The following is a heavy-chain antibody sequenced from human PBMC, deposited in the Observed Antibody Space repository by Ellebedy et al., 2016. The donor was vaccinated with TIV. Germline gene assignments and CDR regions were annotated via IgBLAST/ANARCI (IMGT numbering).Heavy chain of an antibody. D-gene: IGHD5-12*01. CDR3: ARIPSGGYSGYGDDAFDI. CDR1: GFTFSSFA. V-gene: IGHV3-30-3*01. Sequence: GGSLRLXXAASGFTFSSFAMHWVRQAPGKGLEWVAVISYDGSNKYYADSVKGRFTISRDNSKNTLYLQMNSLRAEDTAVYYCARIPSGGYSGYGDDAFDIWGQGTMVTVSS. J-gene: IGHJ3*02. CDR2: ISYDGSNK.